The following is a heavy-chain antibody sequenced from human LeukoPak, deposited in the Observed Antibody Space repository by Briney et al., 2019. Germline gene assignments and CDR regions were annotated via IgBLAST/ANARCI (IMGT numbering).Heavy chain of an antibody. Sequence: GGSLRPSCAASGFTFSSYGMHWVRQAPGKGLEWVAVISYDGSNKYYADSVKGRFTISRDNSKNTLYLQMNSLRAEDTAVYYCAKDSRYCSETSCQKFYFDFWGQGTLATVSS. CDR1: GFTFSSYG. J-gene: IGHJ4*02. V-gene: IGHV3-30*18. D-gene: IGHD2-2*01. CDR2: ISYDGSNK. CDR3: AKDSRYCSETSCQKFYFDF.